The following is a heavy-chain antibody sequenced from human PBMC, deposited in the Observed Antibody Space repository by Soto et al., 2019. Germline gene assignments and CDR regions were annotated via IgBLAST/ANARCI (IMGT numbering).Heavy chain of an antibody. CDR1: GFTVTSSH. J-gene: IGHJ5*02. CDR2: VFIGGTT. CDR3: ARVGPYASGTYSFRHNRYAP. V-gene: IGHV3-53*01. Sequence: QPGGSLRLSCAASGFTVTSSHMTWVRQALGKGLEWVSVVFIGGTTQYTASVKGRFTISIDKSENTMYLQMNSLRAEDTAVYYCARVGPYASGTYSFRHNRYAPWSQGTQVTVSS. D-gene: IGHD3-10*01.